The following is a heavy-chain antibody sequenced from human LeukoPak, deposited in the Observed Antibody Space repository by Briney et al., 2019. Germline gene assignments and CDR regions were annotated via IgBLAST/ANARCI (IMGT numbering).Heavy chain of an antibody. CDR1: GFTFDDYA. V-gene: IGHV3-9*03. CDR3: AKGTCSSTSCYFDY. J-gene: IGHJ4*02. CDR2: IIWKSGSI. Sequence: GGSLRLSCAPSGFTFDDYAMHWVRQAPGRGLEWVSGIIWKSGSIGYADSVKCRFTISRDNAKNSLYLQMNSLRAEDMALYYCAKGTCSSTSCYFDYWGQGTLVTVSS. D-gene: IGHD2-2*01.